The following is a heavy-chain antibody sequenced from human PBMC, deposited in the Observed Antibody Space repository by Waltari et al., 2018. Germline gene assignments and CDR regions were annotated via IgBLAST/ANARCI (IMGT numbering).Heavy chain of an antibody. CDR3: ARGYSSSWYVDP. CDR2: IYNSGST. J-gene: IGHJ5*02. Sequence: QVQLQESGPGLVKPSETLSLTCAVSGYSISSGYYWGWIRQPPGKGLEWIGSIYNSGSTYYNPSLKSRVTISLDTSKHQFSLKLSSVTAADTSVYYCARGYSSSWYVDPWGQGTLVTVSS. D-gene: IGHD6-13*01. V-gene: IGHV4-38-2*01. CDR1: GYSISSGYY.